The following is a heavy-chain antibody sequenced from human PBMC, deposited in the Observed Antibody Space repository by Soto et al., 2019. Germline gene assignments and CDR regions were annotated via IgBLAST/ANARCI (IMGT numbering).Heavy chain of an antibody. Sequence: QVQLQESGPGLVKPSQTLSLTCTVSGGSISSGGYYWSWIRQHPGKGLEWIGYIYYSGSTYYNPSLKSRVTISVDSSKSQFSLKLSSVTAADTAVYYCARSRRYYDSSGYYSLRGYFDYWGQGTLVTVSS. CDR2: IYYSGST. V-gene: IGHV4-31*03. D-gene: IGHD3-22*01. J-gene: IGHJ4*02. CDR3: ARSRRYYDSSGYYSLRGYFDY. CDR1: GGSISSGGYY.